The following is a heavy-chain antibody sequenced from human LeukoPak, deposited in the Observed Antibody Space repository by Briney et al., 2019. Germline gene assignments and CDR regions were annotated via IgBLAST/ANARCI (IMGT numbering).Heavy chain of an antibody. CDR1: GGSFSGYY. CDR3: ASNSGWHNY. J-gene: IGHJ4*02. V-gene: IGHV4-34*01. Sequence: SETLSLTCAVYGGSFSGYYWSWIRQPPGKGLEWIGEINHSGSTNYNPSLKSRVTISVDMSKNQFSLKLSSVAAADTAVYYCASNSGWHNYWGQGTLVTVSS. D-gene: IGHD5-12*01. CDR2: INHSGST.